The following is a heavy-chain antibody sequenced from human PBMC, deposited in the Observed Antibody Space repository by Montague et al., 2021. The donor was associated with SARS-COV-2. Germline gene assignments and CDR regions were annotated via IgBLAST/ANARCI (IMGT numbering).Heavy chain of an antibody. J-gene: IGHJ4*02. V-gene: IGHV4-34*01. CDR3: ARSHDYRGNDYFDS. CDR2: ITHGGST. D-gene: IGHD4-23*01. CDR1: GGSLSGFY. Sequence: SETLSLTCAVYGGSLSGFYWTWIRQALGKGLEWVGEITHGGSTSYSQALKSRLTISLDTSKNQFSLKLDSVTAADTATYYCARSHDYRGNDYFDSWGQGALVIVSS.